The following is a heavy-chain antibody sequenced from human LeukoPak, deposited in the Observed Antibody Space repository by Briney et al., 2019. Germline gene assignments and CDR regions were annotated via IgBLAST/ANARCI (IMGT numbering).Heavy chain of an antibody. V-gene: IGHV3-30*18. CDR3: AKNGGLRYFDWYLGY. J-gene: IGHJ4*02. Sequence: GGSLRLSCAASGFTFSSYAMHWVRQAPGKGLEWVAVISYDGSNKYYADSVKGRFTISRDNSKNTLYLQMNSLRAEDTAVYYCAKNGGLRYFDWYLGYWGQGTLVTVSS. D-gene: IGHD3-9*01. CDR1: GFTFSSYA. CDR2: ISYDGSNK.